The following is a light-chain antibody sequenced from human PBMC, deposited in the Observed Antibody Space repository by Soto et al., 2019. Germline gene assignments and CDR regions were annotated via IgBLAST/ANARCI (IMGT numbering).Light chain of an antibody. Sequence: ALPVTPSPSLHSASKGARGTIPCRASQGISSYLAWYQQKPGKAPKLLIYAASTLQSGVPSRFSGSGSGTDFTLTIRCLQSEDFATYYCQQYYSYLPITFGQGTRREIK. J-gene: IGKJ5*01. CDR1: QGISSY. CDR3: QQYYSYLPIT. V-gene: IGKV1-8*01. CDR2: AAS.